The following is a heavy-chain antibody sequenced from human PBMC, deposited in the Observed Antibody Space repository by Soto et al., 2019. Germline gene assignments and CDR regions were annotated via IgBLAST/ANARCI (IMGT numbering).Heavy chain of an antibody. CDR1: GGTFSSYA. D-gene: IGHD3-22*01. CDR2: IIPIFGTP. CDR3: ARGRDSSGFQNMFRFDP. J-gene: IGHJ5*02. V-gene: IGHV1-69*01. Sequence: QVQLMQSGAEVKKPGSSVTVSCKASGGTFSSYAINWVRQAPGQGLEWMGGIIPIFGTPNYAQKLQGRVTITADESTSTAVRERSSLRSEDTAVYYCARGRDSSGFQNMFRFDPGGQGTLVTVSS.